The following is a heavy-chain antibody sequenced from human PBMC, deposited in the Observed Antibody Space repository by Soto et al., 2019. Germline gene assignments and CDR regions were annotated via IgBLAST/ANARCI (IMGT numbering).Heavy chain of an antibody. J-gene: IGHJ6*02. D-gene: IGHD2-2*01. CDR3: ARHVPAAGYYYGMDV. CDR1: GGTFSSYA. V-gene: IGHV1-69*12. Sequence: QVQLVQSGAEVKKPGSSVKVSCKASGGTFSSYAISWVRQAPGQGREWIGGIIPIFGTANYAQKFQGRVTITADESNSTASMERSSLISEDTAVYYCARHVPAAGYYYGMDVWCQGTTVTVSS. CDR2: IIPIFGTA.